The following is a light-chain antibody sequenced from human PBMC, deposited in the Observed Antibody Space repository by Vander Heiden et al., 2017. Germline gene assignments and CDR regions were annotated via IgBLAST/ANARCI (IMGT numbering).Light chain of an antibody. J-gene: IGKJ4*01. Sequence: DIQMTQSPSSLSASVGARVTITCRASQGIGNFLAWYQQKPGKVPKLQIYAASTLQSGVPSRFSGSGSGTDFTLTISSLQPEDVATYYCQKYNSAPRTFGGGTKVEIK. CDR2: AAS. CDR1: QGIGNF. V-gene: IGKV1-27*01. CDR3: QKYNSAPRT.